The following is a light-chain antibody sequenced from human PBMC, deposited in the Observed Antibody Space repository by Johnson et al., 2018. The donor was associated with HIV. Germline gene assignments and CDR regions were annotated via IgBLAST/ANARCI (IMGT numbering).Light chain of an antibody. CDR1: YSNIGNNY. V-gene: IGLV1-51*01. Sequence: QSVLTQPPSVSAAPGQKVTISCSGSYSNIGNNYVSWYQQVPGTAPKLLIYDNDKRPSGIPDRFSASKSGTSATLGITGLPTGDEANYYFGTWDSSLSSGVFGAGTKVTVL. CDR2: DND. CDR3: GTWDSSLSSGV. J-gene: IGLJ1*01.